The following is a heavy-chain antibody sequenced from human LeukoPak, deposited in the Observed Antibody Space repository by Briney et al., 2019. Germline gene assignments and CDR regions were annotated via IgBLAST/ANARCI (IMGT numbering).Heavy chain of an antibody. CDR2: RVSGDYDT. CDR1: GYIFSRFW. CDR3: ARLTSFADLLTATRRSWFDP. D-gene: IGHD2-21*02. V-gene: IGHV5-51*01. Sequence: RGESLKISCQGSGYIFSRFWIAWGRQLPGKGLGWRGIRVSGDYDTRYRPSLQGQVTISVDKSIDTAVLQWSSLQASASAIYHRARLTSFADLLTATRRSWFDPWGQGTLVTVSS. J-gene: IGHJ5*02.